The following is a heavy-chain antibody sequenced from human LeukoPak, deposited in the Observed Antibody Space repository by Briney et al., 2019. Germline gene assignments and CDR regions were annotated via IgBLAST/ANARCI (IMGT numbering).Heavy chain of an antibody. Sequence: SETLSLTCSVSGGSISRYYWTWIRQPAGKGLEWIGRFYASGSVNYNPSLKSRVTMSADTSKNQFSLMLTSVTAADTAVYYCARGSYGYIDYWGQGTLVTVSS. CDR3: ARGSYGYIDY. J-gene: IGHJ4*02. V-gene: IGHV4-4*07. CDR1: GGSISRYY. D-gene: IGHD5-18*01. CDR2: FYASGSV.